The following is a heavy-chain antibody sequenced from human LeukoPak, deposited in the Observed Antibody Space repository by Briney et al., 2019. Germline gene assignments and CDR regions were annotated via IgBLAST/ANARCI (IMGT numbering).Heavy chain of an antibody. CDR1: GFTFSDYY. V-gene: IGHV3-11*01. D-gene: IGHD6-13*01. CDR3: AKLSSNWYFFDY. Sequence: PGGSLRLSCAASGFTFSDYYMSWIRQAPGKGLEWVSYISSSGSTIYYADSVKGRFTISRDNAKNSLYLQMNSLRAEDTAVYYSAKLSSNWYFFDYWGQGTLVTVSS. CDR2: ISSSGSTI. J-gene: IGHJ4*02.